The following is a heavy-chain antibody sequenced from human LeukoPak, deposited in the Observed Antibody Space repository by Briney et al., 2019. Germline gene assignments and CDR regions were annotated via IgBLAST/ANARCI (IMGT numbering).Heavy chain of an antibody. J-gene: IGHJ5*02. CDR2: ISAYNGNT. D-gene: IGHD3-3*01. V-gene: IGHV1-18*01. CDR3: ARSRGRITIFGVVIWFDP. CDR1: GYTFTSYG. Sequence: ASVKVSCKASGYTFTSYGISWVRQAPGQGLEWMGWISAYNGNTNYAQKLQGRVTMTTDTSTSTAYMELRSLRSDDTAVYYCARSRGRITIFGVVIWFDPWGQGTLVTVSS.